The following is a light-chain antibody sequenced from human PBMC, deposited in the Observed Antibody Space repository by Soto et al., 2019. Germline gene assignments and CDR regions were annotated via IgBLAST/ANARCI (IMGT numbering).Light chain of an antibody. V-gene: IGLV2-18*01. CDR1: YSDVGTYNR. Sequence: QSVLTQPASVSGSPGQSITISCTGTYSDVGTYNRVSWYQQSPGKAPKLMIYDVNKRPSGVPDRFSGSKSGNTASLTISGLQADDEADYYCQPYNNWPLTFGGGTK. J-gene: IGLJ2*01. CDR3: QPYNNWPLT. CDR2: DVN.